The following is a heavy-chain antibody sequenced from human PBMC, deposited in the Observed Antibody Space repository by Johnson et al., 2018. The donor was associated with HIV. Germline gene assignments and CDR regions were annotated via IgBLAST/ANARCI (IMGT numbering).Heavy chain of an antibody. D-gene: IGHD3-22*01. V-gene: IGHV3-66*01. Sequence: VQLVESGGGLVKPGGSLRLSCAASGFTFSDYYMSWIRQAPGKGLEWVSAIGIAGTTYYADSVKGRFTISRDNSKNTLYLQMNNLRAEDTARYYCARATTYYYDSRQDAFDIWGQGTMVTVSS. CDR3: ARATTYYYDSRQDAFDI. CDR2: IGIAGTT. CDR1: GFTFSDYY. J-gene: IGHJ3*02.